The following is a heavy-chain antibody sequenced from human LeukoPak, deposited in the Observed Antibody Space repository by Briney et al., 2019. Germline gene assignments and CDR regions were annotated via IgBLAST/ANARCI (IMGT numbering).Heavy chain of an antibody. CDR2: ISYGGGKK. CDR1: GFTFSSFG. V-gene: IGHV3-30*03. CDR3: HSTSAREDAFDI. J-gene: IGHJ3*02. D-gene: IGHD1-26*01. Sequence: GGSLRLSCAASGFTFSSFGMHWVRQAPGKGLEWVAVISYGGGKKYFADSVKGRFTISRDNSKNTMYLEMNSLRVEDTALYYCHSTSAREDAFDIWGQGTMVTVSS.